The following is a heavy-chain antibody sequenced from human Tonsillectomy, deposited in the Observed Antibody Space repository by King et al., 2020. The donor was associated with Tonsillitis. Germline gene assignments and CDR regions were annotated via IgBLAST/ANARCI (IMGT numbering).Heavy chain of an antibody. D-gene: IGHD4-17*01. V-gene: IGHV3-15*01. CDR3: TALLHDYGDYGGVDY. J-gene: IGHJ4*02. CDR1: GFTFSNAW. Sequence: VQLVESGGGLVKPGGSLRLSCAASGFTFSNAWMSWVRQAPGKGLEWVGRIKSKTDGGTTDYAAPVKGRFTISRDDSKNTLYLQMNSLKTEDTAVYYCTALLHDYGDYGGVDYWGQGSLVTVSS. CDR2: IKSKTDGGTT.